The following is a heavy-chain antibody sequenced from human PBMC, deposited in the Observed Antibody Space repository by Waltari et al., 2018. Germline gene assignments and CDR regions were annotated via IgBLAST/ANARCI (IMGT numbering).Heavy chain of an antibody. CDR3: ARGFIPFSYFDY. CDR1: GGSISSYY. Sequence: QVQLQESGPGLVKPSETLSLTCTVSGGSISSYYWSWIRQPPGKGLEWIGYIYYSGSTNYNPSLKSRVTISVDTSKNQFSLKLSSVTAADTAVYYCARGFIPFSYFDYWGQGTLVTVSS. J-gene: IGHJ4*02. V-gene: IGHV4-59*01. CDR2: IYYSGST. D-gene: IGHD2-21*01.